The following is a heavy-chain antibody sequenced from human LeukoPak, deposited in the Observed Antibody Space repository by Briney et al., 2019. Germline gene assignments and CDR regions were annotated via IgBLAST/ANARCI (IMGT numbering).Heavy chain of an antibody. D-gene: IGHD2-15*01. J-gene: IGHJ6*03. CDR3: ARDMGYCSGGSCYLYYYYYYMDV. CDR2: INPNSGGT. Sequence: ASVKVSCKASGYTFTGYYMHSVRQAPGQGLEWMGWINPNSGGTNYAQKFQGRVTMTRDTSISTAYMELSRLRSDDTAVYYCARDMGYCSGGSCYLYYYYYYMDVWGKGTTVTVSS. CDR1: GYTFTGYY. V-gene: IGHV1-2*02.